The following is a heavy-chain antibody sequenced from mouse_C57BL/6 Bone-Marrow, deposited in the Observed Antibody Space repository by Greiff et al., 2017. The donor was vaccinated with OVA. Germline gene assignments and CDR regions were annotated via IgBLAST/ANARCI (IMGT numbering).Heavy chain of an antibody. D-gene: IGHD1-1*01. CDR3: ARRGSSWYFDV. V-gene: IGHV1-64*01. CDR1: GYTFTSYW. CDR2: IHPNSGST. Sequence: QVQLQQPGAEVVKPGASVKLSCKASGYTFTSYWMHWVKQRPGQGLEWIGMIHPNSGSTNYNEKFKSKATLTVDKSSSTAYMQLSSLTSEDSAVYYCARRGSSWYFDVWGTGTTVTVSS. J-gene: IGHJ1*03.